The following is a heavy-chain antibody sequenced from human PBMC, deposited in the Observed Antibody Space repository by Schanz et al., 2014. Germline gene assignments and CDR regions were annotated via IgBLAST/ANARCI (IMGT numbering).Heavy chain of an antibody. J-gene: IGHJ4*02. V-gene: IGHV1-18*01. CDR2: ISTFRNEDT. CDR3: ARDFSAYVGNYFDY. CDR1: GYTFTSYG. D-gene: IGHD5-12*01. Sequence: QVQLVQSGAEAKKPGASVKVSCKASGYTFTSYGINWVRQAPGQGLEWMGWISTFRNEDTNSAQGFQGRLTMTTDTSASTAYMELTSLRLDDTAVEYCARDFSAYVGNYFDYWGQGTLVAVSS.